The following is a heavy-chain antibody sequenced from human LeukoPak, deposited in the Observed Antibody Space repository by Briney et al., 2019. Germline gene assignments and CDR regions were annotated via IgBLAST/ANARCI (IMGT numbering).Heavy chain of an antibody. D-gene: IGHD3-22*01. CDR1: GGSISSGGYS. Sequence: TPSETLSLTCAVSGGSISSGGYSWSWIRQPPGKGLEWIGYIYHSGSTYYNPSLKSRVTISVDRSKNQFSLKLSSVTAADTAVYYCATDYYDSSGYYYTEYFQHWGQGTLVTVSS. V-gene: IGHV4-30-2*01. CDR2: IYHSGST. J-gene: IGHJ1*01. CDR3: ATDYYDSSGYYYTEYFQH.